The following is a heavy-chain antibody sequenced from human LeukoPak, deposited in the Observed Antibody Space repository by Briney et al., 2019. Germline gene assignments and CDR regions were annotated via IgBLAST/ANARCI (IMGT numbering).Heavy chain of an antibody. CDR1: GFTFSSYA. Sequence: PGGSLRLSCAASGFTFSSYAMHWVRQAPGKGLEWVAVISYDGSNNYYADSVKGRFTISRDNSKNTLYLQMNSLRAEDTAVYYCARDLRGYGAFDYWGQGTLVTVSS. J-gene: IGHJ4*02. CDR2: ISYDGSNN. D-gene: IGHD5-12*01. CDR3: ARDLRGYGAFDY. V-gene: IGHV3-30-3*01.